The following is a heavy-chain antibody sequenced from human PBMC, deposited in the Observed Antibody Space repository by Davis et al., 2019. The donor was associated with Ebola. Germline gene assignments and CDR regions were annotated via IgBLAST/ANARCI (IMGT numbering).Heavy chain of an antibody. V-gene: IGHV4-38-2*01. CDR2: IYHSGST. D-gene: IGHD6-19*01. CDR1: GYSISSGYY. Sequence: PSETLSLTCAVSGYSISSGYYWGWIRQPPGKGLEWIGSIYHSGSTYYNPSLKSRVTISADTSKNQFSLKLSSVTAADTAVYYCARSIAVAAPDIDYWGQGTLVTVSS. CDR3: ARSIAVAAPDIDY. J-gene: IGHJ4*02.